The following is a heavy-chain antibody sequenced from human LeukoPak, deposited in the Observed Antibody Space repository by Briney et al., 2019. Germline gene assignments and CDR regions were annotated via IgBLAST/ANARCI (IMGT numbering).Heavy chain of an antibody. CDR1: GGSISSYY. V-gene: IGHV4-4*07. D-gene: IGHD2-2*01. Sequence: SETLSLTCTVSGGSISSYYWSWIRQPAGKGLEWIGRIYTSGSTNYNPSLKSRVTMSVDTSKNQFSLKLSSVTAADTAVYYCARSGICSSTSCYDAFDIWGQGTMVTVSS. CDR2: IYTSGST. J-gene: IGHJ3*02. CDR3: ARSGICSSTSCYDAFDI.